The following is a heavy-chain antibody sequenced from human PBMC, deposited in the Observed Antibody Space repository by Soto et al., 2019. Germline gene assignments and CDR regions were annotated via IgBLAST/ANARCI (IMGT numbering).Heavy chain of an antibody. D-gene: IGHD4-4*01. CDR1: GGSFSGCY. CDR2: INHSGST. V-gene: IGHV4-34*01. Sequence: SEALSLTCAVYGGSFSGCYWSWIRQPPGKGLEWIGEINHSGSTNYNPSLKSRVTISVDTSKNQFSLKLSSVTAADTAVYYCARCTGRTTMYNWFDPWGQGTLVTVSS. J-gene: IGHJ5*02. CDR3: ARCTGRTTMYNWFDP.